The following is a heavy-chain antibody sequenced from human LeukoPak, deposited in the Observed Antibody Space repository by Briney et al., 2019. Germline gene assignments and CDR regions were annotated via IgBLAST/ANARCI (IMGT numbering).Heavy chain of an antibody. CDR2: ISWNSVTI. V-gene: IGHV3-9*01. D-gene: IGHD3-10*01. Sequence: GGSLRLSCAASGFTFDDYAMHWVRQAPGKGLEWVSGISWNSVTIGYADSVKGRFTISRDNAKNSLYLQMNSLRADDTALYYCAKAHGSGSYQPIDYWGQGTLVTVSS. J-gene: IGHJ4*02. CDR3: AKAHGSGSYQPIDY. CDR1: GFTFDDYA.